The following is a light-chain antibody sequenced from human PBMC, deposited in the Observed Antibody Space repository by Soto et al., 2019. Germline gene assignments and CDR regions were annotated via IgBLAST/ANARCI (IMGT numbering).Light chain of an antibody. J-gene: IGKJ1*01. Sequence: DIQMTQSPSTLSASVGDRVTITCRASQDINKWLAWYQQKPGTAPKLLIYAASSLQSGVPSRFSGSGSGTDFTLTISSLQPEDFATYYCQQSYSTPPWTFGQGTKVDIK. CDR3: QQSYSTPPWT. V-gene: IGKV1-39*01. CDR2: AAS. CDR1: QDINKW.